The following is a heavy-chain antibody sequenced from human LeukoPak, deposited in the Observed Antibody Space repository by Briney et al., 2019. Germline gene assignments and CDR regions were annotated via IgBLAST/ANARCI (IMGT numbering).Heavy chain of an antibody. V-gene: IGHV3-23*01. CDR1: GFTFSHYG. Sequence: GRSLRLSCAASGFTFSHYGVHWVRQAPGKGLEWVSAISGSGGSTYYADSVKGRFTISRDNSKNTLYLQMNSLRAEDTAVYYCAKVRSGSANWALRIFDNWGQGTLVTVSS. CDR3: AKVRSGSANWALRIFDN. CDR2: ISGSGGST. D-gene: IGHD1-1*01. J-gene: IGHJ4*02.